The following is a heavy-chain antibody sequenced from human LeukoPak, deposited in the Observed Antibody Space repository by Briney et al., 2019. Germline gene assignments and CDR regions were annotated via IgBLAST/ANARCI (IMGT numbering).Heavy chain of an antibody. Sequence: PSETLSLTCSVSGVSINGYYWSWIRQPPGKGLEWIGYVFYTGSTNYNSSLKSRVSISVDTSENQFYLKLSSVTAADTAVYYYARNLGGSSGYYYWGQGALVTVSS. CDR1: GVSINGYY. V-gene: IGHV4-59*08. D-gene: IGHD6-19*01. CDR2: VFYTGST. CDR3: ARNLGGSSGYYY. J-gene: IGHJ4*02.